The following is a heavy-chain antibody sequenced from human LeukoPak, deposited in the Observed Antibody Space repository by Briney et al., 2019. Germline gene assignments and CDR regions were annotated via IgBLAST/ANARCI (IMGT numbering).Heavy chain of an antibody. V-gene: IGHV1-2*02. CDR1: GYTFTSYD. CDR2: INPNSGGT. Sequence: GASVKVSCKASGYTFTSYDINWVRQATGQGLGWMGWINPNSGGTNYAQKFQGRVTMTRDTSISTAYMELSRLRSDDTAVYYRARDDGWGQGTLVTVSS. CDR3: ARDDG. J-gene: IGHJ4*02.